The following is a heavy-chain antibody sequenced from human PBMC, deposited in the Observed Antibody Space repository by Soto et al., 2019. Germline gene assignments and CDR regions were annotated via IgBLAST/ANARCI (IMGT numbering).Heavy chain of an antibody. Sequence: SETLSLTCAVSGGSISSGGYSWTWIRQPPGKGLEWIGYIYYIGSTNYNPSLKSRVTISVDTSKNQFSLNLNSVTAADTALYYCARRRLGNCSSTTCSYYDAWGQGTLVTVSS. CDR1: GGSISSGGYS. V-gene: IGHV4-61*08. D-gene: IGHD2-2*01. J-gene: IGHJ5*02. CDR2: IYYIGST. CDR3: ARRRLGNCSSTTCSYYDA.